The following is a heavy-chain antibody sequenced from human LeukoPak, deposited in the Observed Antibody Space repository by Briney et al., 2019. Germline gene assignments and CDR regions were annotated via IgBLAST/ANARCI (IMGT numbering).Heavy chain of an antibody. CDR2: IRCDGSDK. V-gene: IGHV3-30*02. Sequence: SLGLPYAASGFTSKSYGMHWVRQAPGKGLEWVVFIRCDGSDKYYADSVTGSISISRDSYKNTLFLPMNSLRIEDTAVYYCAKDQSTGTSWTSYYMDVWGKGTTVTVSS. CDR3: AKDQSTGTSWTSYYMDV. D-gene: IGHD1-14*01. CDR1: GFTSKSYG. J-gene: IGHJ6*03.